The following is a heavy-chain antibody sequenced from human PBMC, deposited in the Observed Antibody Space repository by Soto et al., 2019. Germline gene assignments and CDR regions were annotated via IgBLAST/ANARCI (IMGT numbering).Heavy chain of an antibody. CDR3: AKDIYYDSSGGMSG. D-gene: IGHD3-22*01. CDR2: ISWNSGSI. CDR1: GFTFDDYA. J-gene: IGHJ4*02. V-gene: IGHV3-9*01. Sequence: SLRLSCAASGFTFDDYAMHWVRQAPGKGLEWVSGISWNSGSIGYADSVKGRFTISRDNAKNSLYLQMNSLRAEDTALYYCAKDIYYDSSGGMSGWGQGTLVTVSS.